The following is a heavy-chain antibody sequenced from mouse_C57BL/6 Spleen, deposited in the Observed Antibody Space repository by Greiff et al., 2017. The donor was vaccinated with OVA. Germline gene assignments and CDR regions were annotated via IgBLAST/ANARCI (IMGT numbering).Heavy chain of an antibody. CDR1: GFSLTSYA. CDR3: ASAGVVAPGLYYAMDY. Sequence: VQRVESGPGLVAPSQSLSITCTVSGFSLTSYAISWVRQPPGKGLEWLGVIWTGGGTNYNSALKSRLSISKDNSKSQVFLKMNSLQTDDTARYYCASAGVVAPGLYYAMDYWGQGTSVTVSS. V-gene: IGHV2-9-1*01. CDR2: IWTGGGT. D-gene: IGHD1-1*01. J-gene: IGHJ4*01.